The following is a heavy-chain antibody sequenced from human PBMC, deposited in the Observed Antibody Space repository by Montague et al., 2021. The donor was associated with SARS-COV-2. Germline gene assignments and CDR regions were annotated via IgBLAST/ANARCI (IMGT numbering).Heavy chain of an antibody. D-gene: IGHD6-13*01. CDR3: ARVGRQQLVRLSGMDV. CDR1: GGSISSSSYY. Sequence: SETLSLTCTLSGGSISSSSYYWGWIRQPPGKGLEWIGSIYYSGSTYYXPSLKSRVTISVDTSKNQFSLKLSSVTAADTAMYYCARVGRQQLVRLSGMDVWGQGTTVTVSS. CDR2: IYYSGST. J-gene: IGHJ6*02. V-gene: IGHV4-39*07.